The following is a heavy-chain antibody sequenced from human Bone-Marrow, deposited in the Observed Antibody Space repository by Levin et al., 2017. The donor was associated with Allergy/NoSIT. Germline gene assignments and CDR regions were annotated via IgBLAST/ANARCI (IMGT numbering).Heavy chain of an antibody. Sequence: PTGGSLRLSCVGSGFSFNTYWMSWVRQAPGKGLEWVADIKEDGSDKQYADSVKGRFTISRDNAKNSLILEMNTLRVEDTAVYYCASLLSAVRVGQDVWGQGTKVTVSS. CDR3: ASLLSAVRVGQDV. D-gene: IGHD2-21*01. V-gene: IGHV3-7*01. CDR1: GFSFNTYW. CDR2: IKEDGSDK. J-gene: IGHJ6*02.